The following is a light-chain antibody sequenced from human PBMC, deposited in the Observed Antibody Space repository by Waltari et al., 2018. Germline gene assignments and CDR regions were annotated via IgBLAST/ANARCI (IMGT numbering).Light chain of an antibody. CDR1: SRDVGAYNY. V-gene: IGLV2-8*01. Sequence: QSALTQPPSASGSPGQSVTISCPGTSRDVGAYNYVSWYQQHPGNAPKLMIYEDSKRPSGVPDRFSGSKSGNTASLTVSGLQAEDEADYYCSSYAGSNDVAFGGGTKLSVL. J-gene: IGLJ2*01. CDR2: EDS. CDR3: SSYAGSNDVA.